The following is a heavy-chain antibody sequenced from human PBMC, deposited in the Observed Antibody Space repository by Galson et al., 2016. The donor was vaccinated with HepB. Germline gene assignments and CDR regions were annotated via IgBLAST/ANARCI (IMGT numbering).Heavy chain of an antibody. CDR1: GYTFTSYW. Sequence: QSGAEVKKPGESLKISCKGSGYTFTSYWIGWVRQMPGKGLEWMGIIYPGASDTRYSPSFQGQVTISADKSIRTAYLQWSTLKAPDTSMYSCARTYSITWKPFEYWGQGTLVTFSS. CDR3: ARTYSITWKPFEY. J-gene: IGHJ4*02. V-gene: IGHV5-51*01. D-gene: IGHD6-13*01. CDR2: IYPGASDT.